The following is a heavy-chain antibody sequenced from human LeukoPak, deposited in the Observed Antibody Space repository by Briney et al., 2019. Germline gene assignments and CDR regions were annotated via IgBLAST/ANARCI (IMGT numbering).Heavy chain of an antibody. CDR3: ALLELRNDAFHI. Sequence: ASGKVSCKASGNTFTSYYMHWVRQAPGQGLERMGIINPSGGSTSYAQKFQGRVTMTRDTSTSTVYMELSSLRSEDTAVYYCALLELRNDAFHIWVQGTMVTVSS. CDR1: GNTFTSYY. V-gene: IGHV1-46*03. J-gene: IGHJ3*02. CDR2: INPSGGST. D-gene: IGHD1-26*01.